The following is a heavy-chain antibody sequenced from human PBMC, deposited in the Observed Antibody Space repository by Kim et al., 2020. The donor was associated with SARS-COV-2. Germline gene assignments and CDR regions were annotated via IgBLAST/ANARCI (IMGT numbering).Heavy chain of an antibody. J-gene: IGHJ5*02. CDR1: GFTFSSYA. Sequence: GGSLRLSFAASGFTFSSYAMSWVRRAPGKGLEWVSAISGSGGSTYYADSVKGRFTISRDNSKNTLYLQMNSLRAEDTAVYYCAKEVSRWGGGQSDGDWFDPWGQGTLVTVSS. CDR2: ISGSGGST. CDR3: AKEVSRWGGGQSDGDWFDP. V-gene: IGHV3-23*01. D-gene: IGHD3-16*01.